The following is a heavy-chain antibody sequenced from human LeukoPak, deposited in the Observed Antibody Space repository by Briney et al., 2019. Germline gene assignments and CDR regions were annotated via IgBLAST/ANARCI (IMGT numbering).Heavy chain of an antibody. CDR3: AKDPFSCRSSGCHGIDY. Sequence: GRSLRLSCAASGFTFSSCGMHWVRQAPGKGLEWVAVISYDGSNTYYADSVKGRFTISRDNSKNTLYLQMNSLRAEDTALYYCAKDPFSCRSSGCHGIDYWGQGTLVTVSS. D-gene: IGHD6-19*01. V-gene: IGHV3-30*18. CDR2: ISYDGSNT. J-gene: IGHJ4*02. CDR1: GFTFSSCG.